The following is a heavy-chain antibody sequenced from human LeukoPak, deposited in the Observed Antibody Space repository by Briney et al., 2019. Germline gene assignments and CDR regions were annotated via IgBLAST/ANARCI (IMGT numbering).Heavy chain of an antibody. J-gene: IGHJ4*02. V-gene: IGHV1-2*02. CDR3: AAYDSSGYYPPGDY. Sequence: ASVKVSCKASGYTFTDFYIHWLRQAPGRGLEWMGWIHPNGGATKYAQGLQGRLTMTRDTSISTAYMELSRLRSDDTAVYYCAAYDSSGYYPPGDYWGQGTLVTVSS. CDR1: GYTFTDFY. D-gene: IGHD3-22*01. CDR2: IHPNGGAT.